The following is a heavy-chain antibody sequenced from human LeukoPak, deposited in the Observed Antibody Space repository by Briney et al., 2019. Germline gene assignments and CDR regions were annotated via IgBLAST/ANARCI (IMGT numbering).Heavy chain of an antibody. V-gene: IGHV1-18*01. D-gene: IGHD4-23*01. CDR1: GYTFTSYG. Sequence: ASVKVSCKASGYTFTSYGISWVRQAPGQGLEWMGWISGYNGNTNYAQKLQGRVTMTTDTSTTTAYMELGSLRSDDTAVYYCARESTTMGFDYWGQGTLVTVSS. J-gene: IGHJ4*02. CDR3: ARESTTMGFDY. CDR2: ISGYNGNT.